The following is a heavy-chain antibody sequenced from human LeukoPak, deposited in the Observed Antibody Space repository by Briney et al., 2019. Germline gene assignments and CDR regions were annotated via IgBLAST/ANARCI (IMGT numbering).Heavy chain of an antibody. J-gene: IGHJ4*02. CDR1: GFTFSSYG. CDR2: ISYDGSNK. CDR3: ANQGYYYDSSGGYDY. D-gene: IGHD3-22*01. Sequence: GGSLRLSCAASGFTFSSYGMHWVRQAPGKGLEWVAVISYDGSNKYYADSVKGRFTISRDNSKNTLYLQMNSLRAEDTAVYYCANQGYYYDSSGGYDYWGQGTLVTVSS. V-gene: IGHV3-30*18.